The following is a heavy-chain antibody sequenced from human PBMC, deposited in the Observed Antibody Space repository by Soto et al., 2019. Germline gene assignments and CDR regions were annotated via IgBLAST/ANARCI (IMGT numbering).Heavy chain of an antibody. D-gene: IGHD5-12*01. CDR2: IIPIFGTT. CDR1: GGTFSNYP. V-gene: IGHV1-69*05. J-gene: IGHJ2*01. Sequence: QVQLVQSGAEVKKPGSSVKVSCKASGGTFSNYPISWVRQAPGQGLEWMGGIIPIFGTTNYAQKFQGRVTXPXXXSXXTAYMELSSLRSEDTAVFYCARGNHRWLQLWYFDLWGRGTLVTVSS. CDR3: ARGNHRWLQLWYFDL.